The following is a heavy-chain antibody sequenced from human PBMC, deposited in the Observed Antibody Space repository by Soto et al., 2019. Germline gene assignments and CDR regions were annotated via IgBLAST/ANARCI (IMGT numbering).Heavy chain of an antibody. Sequence: QVQLVQSGADVKKPGASVKVSCKTSGYNFIENAVHWVRQAPGQGLEWMGWINCDNGNTKYSRKMQGRLTISRDKSATTVDMELGALTSEDTAGYFCARDDVGSAWPYWGQGTLVSVAS. CDR1: GYNFIENA. J-gene: IGHJ4*02. D-gene: IGHD6-19*01. CDR2: INCDNGNT. CDR3: ARDDVGSAWPY. V-gene: IGHV1-3*01.